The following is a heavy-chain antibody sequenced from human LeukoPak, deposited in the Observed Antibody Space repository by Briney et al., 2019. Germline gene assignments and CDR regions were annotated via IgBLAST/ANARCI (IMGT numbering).Heavy chain of an antibody. J-gene: IGHJ4*02. D-gene: IGHD3-22*01. CDR2: ISSNGGST. V-gene: IGHV3-64D*09. Sequence: GGSLRLSCSASGFTFSSYAMHWVRQAPGKGLEYVSAISSNGGSTYYADSVKGRFTISRDNSKSTLYLQMSSLRAEDTAVYYCVKVATYYYDSSGYYRDWGQGTLVTVSS. CDR1: GFTFSSYA. CDR3: VKVATYYYDSSGYYRD.